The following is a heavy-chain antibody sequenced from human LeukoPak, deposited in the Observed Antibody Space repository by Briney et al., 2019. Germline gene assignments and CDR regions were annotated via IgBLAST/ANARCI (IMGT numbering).Heavy chain of an antibody. CDR2: IIPIFGTA. CDR3: ATSRLSSGWPKRSYYFDY. Sequence: ASVKVSCKASGGTFSSYAISWVRQAPGQGLEWMGGIIPIFGTANYAQKFQGRVTITADESTSTAYMELSSLRSEDTAVYYCATSRLSSGWPKRSYYFDYWGQGTLVTVSS. V-gene: IGHV1-69*13. D-gene: IGHD6-19*01. CDR1: GGTFSSYA. J-gene: IGHJ4*02.